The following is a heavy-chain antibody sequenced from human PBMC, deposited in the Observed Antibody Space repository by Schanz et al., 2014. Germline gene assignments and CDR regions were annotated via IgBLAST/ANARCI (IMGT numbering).Heavy chain of an antibody. CDR3: ARGPLCTSP. Sequence: QVQLAQSGAEVKKPGSSMKVSCKASGGTFNSYTINWVRQAPGQGLEWMGRIIPILGIANYAQKFQGRVTITADKSTNTAYMELSSLKSEDTAVYYCARGPLCTSPWGQGTLVTVSS. CDR2: IIPILGIA. V-gene: IGHV1-69*02. D-gene: IGHD2-8*01. J-gene: IGHJ5*02. CDR1: GGTFNSYT.